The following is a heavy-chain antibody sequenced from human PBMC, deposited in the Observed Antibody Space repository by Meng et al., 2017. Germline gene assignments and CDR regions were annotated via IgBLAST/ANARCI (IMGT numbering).Heavy chain of an antibody. V-gene: IGHV1-46*01. D-gene: IGHD5-18*01. CDR1: GYTFTSYY. CDR2: INPSGGST. J-gene: IGHJ5*02. Sequence: ASVKVSCKASGYTFTSYYMHWVRQAPGQGLEWMGIINPSGGSTSYAQKFQGRVTMTRDTSTSTVYMELSSLRSEDTAVYYCARQTNVDTAMPGDWFDPWGRGTLVTVSS. CDR3: ARQTNVDTAMPGDWFDP.